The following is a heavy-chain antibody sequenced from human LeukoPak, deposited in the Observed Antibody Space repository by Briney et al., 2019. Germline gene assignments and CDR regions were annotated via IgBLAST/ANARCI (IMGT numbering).Heavy chain of an antibody. J-gene: IGHJ4*02. V-gene: IGHV3-21*01. CDR1: GFTFSSYS. CDR2: ISSSSSYI. CDR3: ARDRDRAVAGTLIDY. Sequence: GGSLRPSCAASGFTFSSYSMNWVRQAPGKGLEWVSSISSSSSYIYYADSVKGRFTISRDNAKNSLYLQMNSLRAEDTAVYYCARDRDRAVAGTLIDYWGQGTLVTVSS. D-gene: IGHD6-19*01.